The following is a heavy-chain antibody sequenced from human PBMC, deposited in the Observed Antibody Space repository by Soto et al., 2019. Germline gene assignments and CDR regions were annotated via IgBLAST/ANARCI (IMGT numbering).Heavy chain of an antibody. Sequence: GGSLRLSCAASGFTFSSYWMSWVRQAPGKGLEWVANIKQDGSEKYYVDSVKGRFTISRDNAKNSLYLQMNSLRAEDTAVYYCARDFADYYDSSGYYLRPFDYWGQGTLVTVSS. J-gene: IGHJ4*02. CDR3: ARDFADYYDSSGYYLRPFDY. D-gene: IGHD3-22*01. V-gene: IGHV3-7*05. CDR2: IKQDGSEK. CDR1: GFTFSSYW.